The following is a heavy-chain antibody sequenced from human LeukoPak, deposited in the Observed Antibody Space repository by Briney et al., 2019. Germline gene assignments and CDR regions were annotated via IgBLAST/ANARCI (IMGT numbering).Heavy chain of an antibody. CDR2: IYSGGRT. J-gene: IGHJ4*02. D-gene: IGHD3-3*01. CDR1: GFTVSSNY. CDR3: AKDLLEVTYYFDY. V-gene: IGHV3-66*02. Sequence: GGSLRLSCAASGFTVSSNYMNWARQAPGKGLEWVSVIYSGGRTYYADSVKGRFTISRDNSKNTLYLQMNSLRAEDTAVYYCAKDLLEVTYYFDYWGQGTLVTVSS.